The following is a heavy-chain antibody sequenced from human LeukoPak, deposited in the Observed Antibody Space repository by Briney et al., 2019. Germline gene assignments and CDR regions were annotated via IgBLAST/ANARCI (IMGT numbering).Heavy chain of an antibody. J-gene: IGHJ4*02. D-gene: IGHD5-24*01. Sequence: SETLSLTCTVSGGSISSHYWGWIRQPPGKGLEWIGYIYHSGSTNVNPPLKRRVNISLDTSKNKFSLKLSSVTAADTAVYYCARTARWFYYDYWGQGTLVTVSS. CDR3: ARTARWFYYDY. V-gene: IGHV4-59*11. CDR1: GGSISSHY. CDR2: IYHSGST.